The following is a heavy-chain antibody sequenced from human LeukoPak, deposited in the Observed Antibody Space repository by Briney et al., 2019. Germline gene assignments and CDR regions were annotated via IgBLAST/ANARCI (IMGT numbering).Heavy chain of an antibody. CDR2: ISGDGSVT. Sequence: GGSLRFSCTASGFTLRNYWMHWVRQVPGKRLVWVSRISGDGSVTNYADSVQGRFTISRDNAKNILYLQINSLRSEDTAIYYCARYSSSSGGASYYLDYWGHGTLVTVSS. D-gene: IGHD6-6*01. V-gene: IGHV3-74*01. CDR3: ARYSSSSGGASYYLDY. CDR1: GFTLRNYW. J-gene: IGHJ4*01.